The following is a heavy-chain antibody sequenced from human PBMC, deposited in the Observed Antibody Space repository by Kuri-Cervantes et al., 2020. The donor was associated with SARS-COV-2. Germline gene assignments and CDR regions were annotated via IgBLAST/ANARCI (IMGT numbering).Heavy chain of an antibody. J-gene: IGHJ4*02. CDR3: ARDRGYCDGGGCYSTGFSFDY. V-gene: IGHV3-21*01. Sequence: GESLKISCVASGFTFRSYGVTWVRQAPGRGLEWVSSISSGSDYIYYADSVKGRFSASRDNAENSLSLQMNSLTAGDTAVYYCARDRGYCDGGGCYSTGFSFDYWGQGALVTVSS. D-gene: IGHD2-15*01. CDR1: GFTFRSYG. CDR2: ISSGSDYI.